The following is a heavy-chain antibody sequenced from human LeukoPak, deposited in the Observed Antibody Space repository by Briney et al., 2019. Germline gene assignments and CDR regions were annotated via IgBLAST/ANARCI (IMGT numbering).Heavy chain of an antibody. CDR3: ARVIHAQDAFDI. J-gene: IGHJ3*02. CDR1: GYSTSSGYY. V-gene: IGHV4-38-2*01. CDR2: IYHSGST. Sequence: SETLSLTCAASGYSTSSGYYWGWIRQPPGKGLEWIGSIYHSGSTYYNPSLKSRVTIRVDTSKNQFPLKLSTVTAADTAVYYCARVIHAQDAFDIWGQGTMVTVSS. D-gene: IGHD3-16*02.